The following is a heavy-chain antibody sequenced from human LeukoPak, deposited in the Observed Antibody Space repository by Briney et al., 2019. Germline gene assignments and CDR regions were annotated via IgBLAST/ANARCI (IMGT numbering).Heavy chain of an antibody. D-gene: IGHD5-18*01. V-gene: IGHV1-2*02. CDR2: INPNSGGT. CDR1: GYTFTGYY. J-gene: IGHJ4*02. CDR3: ARVSYSGGYTYAYKDY. Sequence: ASVKVSCKASGYTFTGYYMHWVRQAPGQGLEWMGWINPNSGGTNYAQKFQGRVTMTTDTSATTAYMELRSLGSDDTAVYYCARVSYSGGYTYAYKDYWGQGTLVTVSS.